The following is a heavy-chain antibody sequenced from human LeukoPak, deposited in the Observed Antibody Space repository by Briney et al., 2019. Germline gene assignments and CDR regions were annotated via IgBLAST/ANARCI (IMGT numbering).Heavy chain of an antibody. J-gene: IGHJ6*03. CDR3: ARVVGDFWSGYAKYYMDV. CDR2: ISAYNGNT. D-gene: IGHD3-3*01. V-gene: IGHV1-18*01. Sequence: ASVKVSCKASGYTFTSYGISWVRQAPGQGLEWMGWISAYNGNTNYAQKLQGRVTMTTDTSTSTAYMELRSLRSDDTAVYYCARVVGDFWSGYAKYYMDVWGKGATVTVSS. CDR1: GYTFTSYG.